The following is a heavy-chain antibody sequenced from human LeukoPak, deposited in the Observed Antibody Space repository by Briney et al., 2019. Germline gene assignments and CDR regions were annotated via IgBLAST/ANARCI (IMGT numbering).Heavy chain of an antibody. Sequence: SETLSLTCTVSGGSISSYYWSWIRQPPGKGLEWIGYIYYSGSTNYNPSLKSRVTISVDTSKNQFSLKLSSVTAADTAVYYCARLNFSYSSSSLYYYYGMDVWGQGTTVTVSS. V-gene: IGHV4-59*08. CDR3: ARLNFSYSSSSLYYYYGMDV. CDR2: IYYSGST. CDR1: GGSISSYY. D-gene: IGHD6-6*01. J-gene: IGHJ6*02.